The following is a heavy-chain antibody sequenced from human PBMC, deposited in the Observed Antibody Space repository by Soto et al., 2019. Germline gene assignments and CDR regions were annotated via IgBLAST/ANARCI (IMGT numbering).Heavy chain of an antibody. CDR1: GYTLTELS. Sequence: AASVKVSCKVSGYTLTELSMHWVRQAPGKGLEWMGGFDPEDGETIYAQKFQGRVTMTEDTSTDTAYMELSSLRSEDTAVYYCATAEWELLSERVSSPRHFAYSGQGTLVPVAS. CDR3: ATAEWELLSERVSSPRHFAY. CDR2: FDPEDGET. D-gene: IGHD1-26*01. V-gene: IGHV1-24*01. J-gene: IGHJ4*02.